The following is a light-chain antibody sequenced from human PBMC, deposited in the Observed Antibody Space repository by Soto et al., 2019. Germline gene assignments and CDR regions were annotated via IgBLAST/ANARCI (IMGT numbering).Light chain of an antibody. J-gene: IGKJ1*01. CDR2: DAS. Sequence: LSQSPSALSAYVGDRVTITCRASQGISSNLAWYQQKPGKAPKLLIYDASTLESGVPSSFSGGGSGTEFTLTISSLQPDDFATYYCQQDISYPWPFCQGAMV. CDR3: QQDISYPWP. V-gene: IGKV1-13*02. CDR1: QGISSN.